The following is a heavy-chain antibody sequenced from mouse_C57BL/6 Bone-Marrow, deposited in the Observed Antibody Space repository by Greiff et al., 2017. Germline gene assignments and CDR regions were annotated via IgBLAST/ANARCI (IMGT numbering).Heavy chain of an antibody. Sequence: QVQLQQPGAELVRPGSSVKLSCKASGYTFTSYWMHWVKQRPIQGLEWIGNIDPSDSETHYNQKFKDKATLTVDKSSSTAYMQLSSLTPADSAVYSFAYQGSNSSYAMDYWGQGTSGTVSS. CDR3: AYQGSNSSYAMDY. CDR2: IDPSDSET. J-gene: IGHJ4*01. D-gene: IGHD2-5*01. V-gene: IGHV1-52*01. CDR1: GYTFTSYW.